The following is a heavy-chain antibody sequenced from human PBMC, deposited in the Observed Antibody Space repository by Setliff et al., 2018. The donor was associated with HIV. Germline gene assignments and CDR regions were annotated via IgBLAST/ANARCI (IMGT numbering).Heavy chain of an antibody. V-gene: IGHV1-2*06. CDR2: INPDSRGT. Sequence: ASVKVSCKTSGYAFTDYSVHWVRQAPGQGLEWVGRINPDSRGTNYAQTFQGRVTMTRDTSTSTVYMELSSLRSEDTAVYYCARDPAPSSSASYFQHWGQGTPVTVS. CDR1: GYAFTDYS. D-gene: IGHD6-6*01. J-gene: IGHJ1*01. CDR3: ARDPAPSSSASYFQH.